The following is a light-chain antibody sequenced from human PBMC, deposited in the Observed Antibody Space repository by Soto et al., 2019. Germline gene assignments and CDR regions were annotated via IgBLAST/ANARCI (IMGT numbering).Light chain of an antibody. CDR2: GAS. Sequence: EIVLTQSPGTLSLSPGERATLSCRASQSITNNYLAWYQQKPGRAHRLLIYGASSRATGIPDRFSGSGSGTDFTLTISRLEPEDFAMYYCQQYGSSPFTFGPGTKVDIK. V-gene: IGKV3-20*01. CDR3: QQYGSSPFT. J-gene: IGKJ3*01. CDR1: QSITNNY.